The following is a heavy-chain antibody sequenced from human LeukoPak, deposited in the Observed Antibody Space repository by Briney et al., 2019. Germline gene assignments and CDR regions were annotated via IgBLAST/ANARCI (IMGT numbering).Heavy chain of an antibody. D-gene: IGHD3-22*01. Sequence: ASVKVSCKASGYTFTGYYMHWVRQAPGQGLEWMGWINPNSGGTNYAQKFQGRVTMTRDTSISTAYMELSRLRSDDTAVYYRASIYYDSSGYSSYYYYMDVWGKGTTVTISS. CDR1: GYTFTGYY. CDR2: INPNSGGT. CDR3: ASIYYDSSGYSSYYYYMDV. V-gene: IGHV1-2*02. J-gene: IGHJ6*03.